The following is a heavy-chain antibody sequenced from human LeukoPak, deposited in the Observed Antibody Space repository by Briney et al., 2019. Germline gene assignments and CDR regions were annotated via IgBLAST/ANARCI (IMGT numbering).Heavy chain of an antibody. D-gene: IGHD5-18*01. V-gene: IGHV3-23*01. CDR3: ACTAYYYYYLGV. CDR1: GFTFSSHA. J-gene: IGHJ6*03. CDR2: VSGSGDNT. Sequence: GRSLRLSCAASGFTFSSHAMSWVRQAPGEGLEWVSAVSGSGDNTYYADSVKGRFTISRDNSKNTLYLHMSSLRAEDTAVYYCACTAYYYYYLGVWGKGTTVTVSS.